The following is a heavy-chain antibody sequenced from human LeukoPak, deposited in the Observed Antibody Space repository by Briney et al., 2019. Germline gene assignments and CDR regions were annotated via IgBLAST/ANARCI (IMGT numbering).Heavy chain of an antibody. V-gene: IGHV3-48*03. Sequence: PGGSLRLSCAAAGFTFSSYEMNWVRQAPGKGLEWVLYISSSGSTIFYADSVRGRFTISRDNAKNSLYLQMNSLRAEDTAVYYCARPYCTSTTCYGHFQHWGQGTLVTVSS. CDR2: ISSSGSTI. CDR1: GFTFSSYE. J-gene: IGHJ1*01. CDR3: ARPYCTSTTCYGHFQH. D-gene: IGHD2-2*01.